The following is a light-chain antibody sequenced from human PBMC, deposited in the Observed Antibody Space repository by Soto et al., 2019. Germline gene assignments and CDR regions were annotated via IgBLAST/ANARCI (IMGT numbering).Light chain of an antibody. Sequence: EIVMTQSPATLSVSPGERATLSCRASQSVSSNLAWYQQTPGQAPRLLIYGASTRATGIPARFNGSGSRTEFTLTISSLQSEDFAVYYCHQYNNWPPWTFGQGTTVEIK. V-gene: IGKV3-15*01. CDR1: QSVSSN. CDR2: GAS. CDR3: HQYNNWPPWT. J-gene: IGKJ1*01.